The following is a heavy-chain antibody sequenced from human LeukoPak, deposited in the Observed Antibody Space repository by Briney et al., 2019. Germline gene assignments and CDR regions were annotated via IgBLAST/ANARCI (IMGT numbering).Heavy chain of an antibody. Sequence: GGSLRLSCTASGFPFIEYSMNWVRQAPGKGLEWISYIGISGGNTKYADSVEGRFTISADNAKNSLYLQMNSLRVEDTAVYYCAREHNYAFDNWGQGTLVSVSS. CDR2: IGISGGNT. V-gene: IGHV3-48*04. CDR1: GFPFIEYS. D-gene: IGHD5-18*01. J-gene: IGHJ4*02. CDR3: AREHNYAFDN.